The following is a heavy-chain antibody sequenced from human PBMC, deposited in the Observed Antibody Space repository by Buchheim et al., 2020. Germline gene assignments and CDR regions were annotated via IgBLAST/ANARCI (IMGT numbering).Heavy chain of an antibody. CDR3: ARDRGAAAGTSPGY. V-gene: IGHV1-46*01. Sequence: QVQLVQSGAEVKKPGASVKVSCKASGYTFTSYYVHWVRQAPGQGLEWMGIINPSGAGTSYSQKFQSRVTMTRDTSTSTVYMELSSLGSEDTAVYYCARDRGAAAGTSPGYWGQGTL. CDR1: GYTFTSYY. J-gene: IGHJ4*02. CDR2: INPSGAGT. D-gene: IGHD6-13*01.